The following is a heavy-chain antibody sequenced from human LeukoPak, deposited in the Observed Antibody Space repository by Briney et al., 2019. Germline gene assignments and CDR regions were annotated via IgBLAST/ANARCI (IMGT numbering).Heavy chain of an antibody. CDR2: ISGSGSTL. D-gene: IGHD3-9*01. J-gene: IGHJ4*02. V-gene: IGHV3-11*01. Sequence: GGSLRLSCAASGFTFSDYYMSWIRQAPGKGLEWVSYISGSGSTLYYADSVKGRFTISRDNAKNSLYLQMNSLRAEDTAVYYCAGAYDILTGYDFDYWGQGTLVTVSS. CDR3: AGAYDILTGYDFDY. CDR1: GFTFSDYY.